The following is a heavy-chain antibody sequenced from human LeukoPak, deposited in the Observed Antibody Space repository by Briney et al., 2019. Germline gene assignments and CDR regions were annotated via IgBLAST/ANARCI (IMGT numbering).Heavy chain of an antibody. CDR3: ARATHYYESSGYDY. Sequence: GGSLRLSCVASGITFSSYSMNWVRQAPGKGLEWVSYISSFSGTINYADSVKGRFTISRDNAKNSLYLQMNSLRAEDTALYYCARATHYYESSGYDYWGQGTLVTVSS. J-gene: IGHJ4*02. CDR1: GITFSSYS. D-gene: IGHD3-22*01. CDR2: ISSFSGTI. V-gene: IGHV3-48*01.